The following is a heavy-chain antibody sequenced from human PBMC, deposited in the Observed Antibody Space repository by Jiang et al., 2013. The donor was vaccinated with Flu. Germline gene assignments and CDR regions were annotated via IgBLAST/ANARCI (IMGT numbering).Heavy chain of an antibody. CDR1: GYRFTSNY. CDR2: IHPDDSNT. V-gene: IGHV5-51*01. CDR3: ARVGEKGYYFNGMDV. J-gene: IGHJ6*02. Sequence: QLVESGAEVKKSGESLKISCKGSGYRFTSNYIAWVRQVSGKGLEMMGVIHPDDSNTKYSPSFQGQVTFSVDKSTNIAYLQWSSLKASDTAMYYCARVGEKGYYFNGMDVWGQGTTVTVSS.